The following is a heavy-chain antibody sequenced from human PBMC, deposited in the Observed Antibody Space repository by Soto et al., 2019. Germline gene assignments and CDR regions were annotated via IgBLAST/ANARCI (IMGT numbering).Heavy chain of an antibody. CDR3: ARDNRSGYYFDY. D-gene: IGHD3-22*01. CDR1: GDSISSGGYS. V-gene: IGHV4-30-2*01. Sequence: SETLSLTCDVSGDSISSGGYSWNWIRQPPGKGLEWIGNIYQSGTTDYNPSLKSRVTISVDRSKNQFSLKLSSVTAADTVVYYCARDNRSGYYFDYWGQGTLVTVSS. CDR2: IYQSGTT. J-gene: IGHJ4*02.